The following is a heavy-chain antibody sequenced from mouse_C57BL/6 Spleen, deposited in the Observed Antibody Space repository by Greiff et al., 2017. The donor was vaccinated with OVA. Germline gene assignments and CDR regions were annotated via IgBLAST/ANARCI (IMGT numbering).Heavy chain of an antibody. D-gene: IGHD2-14*01. Sequence: VQLQQSGAELVRPGTSVKVSCKASGYAFTNYLIEWVKQRPGQGLEWIGVINPGSGGTNYNEKFKGKATLTADKSSSTAYMQLSSLTSEDSAVYFCARRGGTYAMGYWGQGTSVTVSS. CDR3: ARRGGTYAMGY. CDR2: INPGSGGT. CDR1: GYAFTNYL. V-gene: IGHV1-54*01. J-gene: IGHJ4*01.